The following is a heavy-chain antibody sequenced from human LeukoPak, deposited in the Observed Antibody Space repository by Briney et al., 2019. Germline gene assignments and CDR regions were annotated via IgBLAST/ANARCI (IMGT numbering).Heavy chain of an antibody. CDR3: AAVTYDSSGYYHRMDY. CDR1: GFTFTSTA. V-gene: IGHV1-58*02. Sequence: GTSVKVSCKASGFTFTSTAMQWVRQARGQRLEWIGSIVVGSGNTNYAQKFQERVTITRDMSTSTAYMELSSLRSEDTAVYYCAAVTYDSSGYYHRMDYWGQGTLVTVSS. J-gene: IGHJ4*02. CDR2: IVVGSGNT. D-gene: IGHD3-22*01.